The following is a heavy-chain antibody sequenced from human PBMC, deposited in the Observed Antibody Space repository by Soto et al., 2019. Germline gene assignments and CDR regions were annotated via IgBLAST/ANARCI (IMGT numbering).Heavy chain of an antibody. Sequence: ASLKVSCKASGYTFTGYYMHWVRQAPGQGLEWMGWINPNSGGTNYAQKFQGWVTMTRDTSISTAYMELSRLRSDDTAVYYCARAPRDDILNGYWFDPWGQGTLVTVSS. V-gene: IGHV1-2*04. CDR2: INPNSGGT. D-gene: IGHD3-9*01. CDR3: ARAPRDDILNGYWFDP. CDR1: GYTFTGYY. J-gene: IGHJ5*02.